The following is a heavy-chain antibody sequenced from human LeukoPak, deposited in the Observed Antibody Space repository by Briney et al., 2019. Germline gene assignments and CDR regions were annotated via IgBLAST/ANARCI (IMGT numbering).Heavy chain of an antibody. Sequence: SETLSLTCAVYGGSFSGYYWSWIRQPPGKGLEWIGEINHSGSNNYNPSLKSRVTISVDTSKNQFSLKLSSVTAADTAVYYCAREIVSYDYVWGSYRYQPFDYWGQGTLVTVSS. CDR1: GGSFSGYY. V-gene: IGHV4-34*01. CDR3: AREIVSYDYVWGSYRYQPFDY. J-gene: IGHJ4*02. CDR2: INHSGSN. D-gene: IGHD3-16*02.